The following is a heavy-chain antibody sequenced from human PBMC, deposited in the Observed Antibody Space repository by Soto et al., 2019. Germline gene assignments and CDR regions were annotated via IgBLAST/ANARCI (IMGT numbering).Heavy chain of an antibody. V-gene: IGHV4-34*01. Sequence: PSETLSLTCAVYGGSFSGYYWSWIRQPPGKGLEWIGEINHSGSTNYNPSLKSRVTISVDTSKNQFSLKLSSVTAADTAVYYCARSTLIVARGYSYDMGQYYFDYWGQGTLVTVSS. CDR3: ARSTLIVARGYSYDMGQYYFDY. CDR2: INHSGST. D-gene: IGHD5-18*01. CDR1: GGSFSGYY. J-gene: IGHJ4*02.